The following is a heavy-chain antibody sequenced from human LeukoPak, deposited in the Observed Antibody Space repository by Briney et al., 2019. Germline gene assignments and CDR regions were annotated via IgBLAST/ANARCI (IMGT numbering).Heavy chain of an antibody. V-gene: IGHV1-69*13. D-gene: IGHD2-2*02. CDR1: GGTFSSYA. J-gene: IGHJ6*02. Sequence: SVKVSCKASGGTFSSYAISWVRQAPGQGLEWMGGIIPIFGTANYAQKFQGRVTITADESTSTAYMELSSLRSEDTAVYYCAREIAGPYCSSTSCYTPPDYYYGMDVWGQGTTVTVSS. CDR3: AREIAGPYCSSTSCYTPPDYYYGMDV. CDR2: IIPIFGTA.